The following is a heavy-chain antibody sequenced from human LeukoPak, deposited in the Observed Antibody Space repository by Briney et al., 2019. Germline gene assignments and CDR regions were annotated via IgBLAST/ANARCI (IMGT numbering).Heavy chain of an antibody. V-gene: IGHV3-21*01. CDR1: GLTFSSYS. J-gene: IGHJ4*02. D-gene: IGHD6-13*01. CDR3: ARDWFRRRIAAAGKGGPFDY. Sequence: GGSLRLSCAPSGLTFSSYSMNWVRQAPGKGLEWVSSISSSSSYIYYADSVKGRFTISRDNAKNSLYLQMNSLRAEDTAVYYRARDWFRRRIAAAGKGGPFDYWGQGTLVTVSS. CDR2: ISSSSSYI.